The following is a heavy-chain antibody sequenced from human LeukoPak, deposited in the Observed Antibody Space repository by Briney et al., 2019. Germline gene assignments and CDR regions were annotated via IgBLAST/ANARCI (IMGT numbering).Heavy chain of an antibody. CDR1: GFTFSSCA. J-gene: IGHJ4*02. D-gene: IGHD6-13*01. V-gene: IGHV3-30-3*01. Sequence: GGSLRLSCAASGFTFSSCAMHWVRQAPGKGLEWVAVISYDGSNKYYADSVKGRFTISRDNSKNTLYLQMNSLRAEDTAVYYCARDPEQLYYFDYWGQGTLVTVSS. CDR3: ARDPEQLYYFDY. CDR2: ISYDGSNK.